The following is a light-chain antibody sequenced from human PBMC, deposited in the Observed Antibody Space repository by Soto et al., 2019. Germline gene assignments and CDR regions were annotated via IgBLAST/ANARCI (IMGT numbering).Light chain of an antibody. V-gene: IGLV1-51*01. Sequence: QSVLPQPPAVSAAPGQMVTISCSGTSSNIGRTYVSWYQHLPGTAPKLLIYDNNKRPSGIPARFSGSKSGTSATLRITGLQTGDEADYNCAAWDTSLHALILGGGTKLTVL. CDR1: SSNIGRTY. CDR2: DNN. J-gene: IGLJ2*01. CDR3: AAWDTSLHALI.